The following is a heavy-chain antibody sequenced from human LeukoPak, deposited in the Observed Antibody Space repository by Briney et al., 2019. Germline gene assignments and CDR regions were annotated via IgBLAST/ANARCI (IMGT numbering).Heavy chain of an antibody. Sequence: GGSLRLSCAASGFTFSSYAMHWVRQAPGKGLEWVAVISYDASNKYYADSVKGRFTISRDNSKNTLYLQMNSLRAEDTAVYYCARGRTGDFWSGYYYYYYYMDVWGKGTTVNLSS. CDR3: ARGRTGDFWSGYYYYYYYMDV. V-gene: IGHV3-30*04. CDR1: GFTFSSYA. D-gene: IGHD3-3*01. J-gene: IGHJ6*03. CDR2: ISYDASNK.